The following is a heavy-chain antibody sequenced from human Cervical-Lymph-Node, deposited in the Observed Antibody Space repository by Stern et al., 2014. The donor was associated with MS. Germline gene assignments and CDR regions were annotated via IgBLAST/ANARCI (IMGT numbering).Heavy chain of an antibody. CDR1: GYTFTSYA. Sequence: QVQLVQSGAEVKKPGASVKVSCKASGYTFTSYAMHWVRQAPGQRLEWMGWINAGNGNTKYSQKFQGRVTITRDTSASTAYMELSSLRSEDTAVYYCARRLYSSGWYSAFDPWGQGTLVTVSS. CDR3: ARRLYSSGWYSAFDP. V-gene: IGHV1-3*01. CDR2: INAGNGNT. J-gene: IGHJ5*02. D-gene: IGHD6-19*01.